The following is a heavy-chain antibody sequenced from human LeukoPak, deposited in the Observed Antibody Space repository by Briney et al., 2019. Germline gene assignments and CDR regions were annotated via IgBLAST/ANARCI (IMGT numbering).Heavy chain of an antibody. V-gene: IGHV4-39*01. D-gene: IGHD3-10*01. CDR1: GGSISSYY. Sequence: SETLSLTCTVSGGSISSYYWGWIRQPPGKGLEWIGSIYYSGSTYYNPSLKSRVTISVDTSKNQFSLKLSSVTAADTAVYYCATRYYYGSDYWGQGTLVTVSS. CDR2: IYYSGST. CDR3: ATRYYYGSDY. J-gene: IGHJ4*02.